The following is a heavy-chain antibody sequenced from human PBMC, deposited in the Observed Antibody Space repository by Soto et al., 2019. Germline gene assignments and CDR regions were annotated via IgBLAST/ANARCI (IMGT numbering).Heavy chain of an antibody. V-gene: IGHV3-23*01. CDR1: GFTFGAYA. Sequence: EVQLLQSGGGLVQPGGSLRLSCAASGFTFGAYAMTWVRQVPGKGLEWISTLTASGGNTNHAESVKGRFTVSRDNAKDTVCLEMRSLRAEDTGIYYCAKGPGSRGLDYWGQGSLVTVSS. CDR2: LTASGGNT. J-gene: IGHJ4*02. D-gene: IGHD5-12*01. CDR3: AKGPGSRGLDY.